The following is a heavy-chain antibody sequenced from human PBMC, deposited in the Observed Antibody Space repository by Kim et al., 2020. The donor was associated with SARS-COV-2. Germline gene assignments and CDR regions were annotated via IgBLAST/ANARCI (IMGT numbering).Heavy chain of an antibody. V-gene: IGHV5-10-1*01. J-gene: IGHJ3*02. Sequence: PSFQGHVTISADKSISTAYLQWSSLKASDTAMYYCASSALWFGALGAFDIWGQGTMVTVSS. D-gene: IGHD3-10*01. CDR3: ASSALWFGALGAFDI.